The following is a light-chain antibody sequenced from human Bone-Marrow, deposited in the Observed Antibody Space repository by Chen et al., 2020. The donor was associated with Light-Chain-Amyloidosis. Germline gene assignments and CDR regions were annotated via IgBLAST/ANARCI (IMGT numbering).Light chain of an antibody. V-gene: IGKV3-20*01. Sequence: ELVLTQSPGTLSLSPGEGANLSCRASQTISSNHLTWYQQKFGQAPRLLIYGSSSRATGIPDRFTGSGSGTDFTLTINRLEPEDFAMYYCQQYGTSPLTFGGGTKVEIK. CDR2: GSS. J-gene: IGKJ4*01. CDR1: QTISSNH. CDR3: QQYGTSPLT.